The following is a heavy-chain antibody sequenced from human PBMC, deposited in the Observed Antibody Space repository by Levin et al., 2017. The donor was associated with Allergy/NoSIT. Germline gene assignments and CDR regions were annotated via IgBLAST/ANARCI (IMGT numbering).Heavy chain of an antibody. CDR2: ISSSSDTI. J-gene: IGHJ4*02. CDR1: GFTFSDYG. D-gene: IGHD6-19*01. CDR3: ARGYSSGWAPDH. V-gene: IGHV3-48*02. Sequence: GESLKISCAAAGFTFSDYGMNWVRQAPGKGPEWISYISSSSDTIYYVDSVKGRFTISRDNGRNSLSLQMNSLRDEDTAVYYCARGYSSGWAPDHWGQGTLVTVSS.